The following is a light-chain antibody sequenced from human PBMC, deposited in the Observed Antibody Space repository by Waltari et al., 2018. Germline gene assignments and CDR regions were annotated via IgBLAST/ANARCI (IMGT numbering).Light chain of an antibody. CDR1: QSLRVAY. CDR2: GAM. Sequence: ELVLPQSPATLSLSPGERATLSCRASQSLRVAYLAWYQQKSGQAPRLLIYGAMYRASDIPDRFSGSGSGTDFTLTISRLEPEDFAVYYCQQYDTSPATFGQGTKLEIK. V-gene: IGKV3-20*01. CDR3: QQYDTSPAT. J-gene: IGKJ2*01.